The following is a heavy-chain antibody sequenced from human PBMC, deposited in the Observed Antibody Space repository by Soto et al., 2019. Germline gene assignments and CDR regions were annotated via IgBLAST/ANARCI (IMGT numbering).Heavy chain of an antibody. J-gene: IGHJ5*02. CDR1: GYTFTSYG. V-gene: IGHV1-18*01. CDR2: ISAYNGNT. CDR3: ARVGSDMSTFGGDIVSNGWFYP. Sequence: GASVKVSCKASGYTFTSYGISWVRQAPGQGLEWMGWISAYNGNTNYAQKLQGRVTMTTDTSTSTAYMELRSLRSDDTAVYYCARVGSDMSTFGGDIVSNGWFYPWGQGTLVTVSS. D-gene: IGHD3-16*02.